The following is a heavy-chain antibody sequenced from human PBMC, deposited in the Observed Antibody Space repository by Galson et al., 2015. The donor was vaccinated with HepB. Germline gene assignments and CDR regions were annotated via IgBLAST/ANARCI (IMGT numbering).Heavy chain of an antibody. J-gene: IGHJ4*02. CDR2: IHPADSDT. Sequence: QSGAEVKKPGESLKISCKGSGYSFTSYWIGWVRQMPGIGLEWMGSIHPADSDTRYSPSFQGQVTMSVDKSISTAHLQWSSLKASDTAMYYWARQRSSPQNDFDYWGQGTLVTVSS. D-gene: IGHD2/OR15-2a*01. V-gene: IGHV5-51*01. CDR1: GYSFTSYW. CDR3: ARQRSSPQNDFDY.